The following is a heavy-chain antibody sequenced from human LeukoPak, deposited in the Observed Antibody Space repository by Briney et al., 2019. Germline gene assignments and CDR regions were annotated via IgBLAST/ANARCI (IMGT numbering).Heavy chain of an antibody. CDR1: GFTFSNYG. J-gene: IGHJ4*02. D-gene: IGHD3-22*01. V-gene: IGHV3-30*02. Sequence: GGSLRLSCAASGFTFSNYGMHWIRQVPGKGLEWVAFIPYDGSNKYYAGSLKGRFTISRDNSKNTLYLQMNSLRAEDTAVYYCAKDTTYYYDSSGDYFDYWGQGTLVTVSS. CDR3: AKDTTYYYDSSGDYFDY. CDR2: IPYDGSNK.